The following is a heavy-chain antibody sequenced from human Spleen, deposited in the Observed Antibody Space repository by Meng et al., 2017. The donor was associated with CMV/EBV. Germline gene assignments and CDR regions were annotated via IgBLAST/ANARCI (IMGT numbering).Heavy chain of an antibody. Sequence: GGPLRLSCAASGFTISSNYMSWVRQAPGKGLEWVSVIYIGGSTYYADSVKGRFTISRDHSKNTLYLQMNSLRAEDTAVYYCARDRGGMDVWGQGTTVTVSS. V-gene: IGHV3-53*01. CDR3: ARDRGGMDV. CDR1: GFTISSNY. J-gene: IGHJ6*02. CDR2: IYIGGST. D-gene: IGHD3-10*01.